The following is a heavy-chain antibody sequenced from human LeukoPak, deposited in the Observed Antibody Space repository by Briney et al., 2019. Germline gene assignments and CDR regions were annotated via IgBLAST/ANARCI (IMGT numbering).Heavy chain of an antibody. CDR2: ISSSSSYI. D-gene: IGHD3-22*01. J-gene: IGHJ4*02. Sequence: PGGSLRLSCAAPGFTFSSYSMNWVRQAPGKGLEWVSSISSSSSYIYYADSVKGRFTISRDNAKNSLYLQMNSLRAEDTAVYYCARNYYDSSGYYPMDYWGQGTLVTVSS. V-gene: IGHV3-21*01. CDR1: GFTFSSYS. CDR3: ARNYYDSSGYYPMDY.